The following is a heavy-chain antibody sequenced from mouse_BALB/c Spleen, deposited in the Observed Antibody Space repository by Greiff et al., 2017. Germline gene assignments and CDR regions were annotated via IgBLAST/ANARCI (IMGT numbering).Heavy chain of an antibody. V-gene: IGHV5-6-5*01. D-gene: IGHD2-10*01. CDR3: ARGSYYGNYVDY. Sequence: DVKLVESGGGLVKPGGSLKLSCAASGFTFSSYAMSWVRQTPEKRLEWVASISSGGSTYYPDSVKGRFTISRDNARNILYLQMSSLRSEDTAMYYCARGSYYGNYVDYWGQGTTLTVSS. CDR1: GFTFSSYA. J-gene: IGHJ2*01. CDR2: ISSGGST.